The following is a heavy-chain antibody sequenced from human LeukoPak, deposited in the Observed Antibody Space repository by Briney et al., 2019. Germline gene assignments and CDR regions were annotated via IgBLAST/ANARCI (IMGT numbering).Heavy chain of an antibody. V-gene: IGHV3-66*01. CDR2: IYTGGTT. D-gene: IGHD5-12*01. Sequence: GGSLRLSCAASGFTVSSTYMSWVRQAPGKGLEWVSVIYTGGTTYYADSVKGRFTISRDNSKNTVYLDMNSLRAEDTAVYYCARAVDLVATTPFDIWGQGTMVTVSS. J-gene: IGHJ3*02. CDR3: ARAVDLVATTPFDI. CDR1: GFTVSSTY.